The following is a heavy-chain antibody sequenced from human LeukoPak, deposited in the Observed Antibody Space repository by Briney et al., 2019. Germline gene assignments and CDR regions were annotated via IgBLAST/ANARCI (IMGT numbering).Heavy chain of an antibody. D-gene: IGHD5-18*01. CDR1: GGTFSSYA. V-gene: IGHV1-69*06. CDR3: AQNVDTAMVPGDYYYYYMDV. CDR2: IIPIFGTA. Sequence: SVKVSCKASGGTFSSYAISWVRQAPGQGLEWMGGIIPIFGTANYAQKFQGRVTITADKSTSTAYMELSSLRSEDTAVYYCAQNVDTAMVPGDYYYYYMDVWGKGTTVTVSS. J-gene: IGHJ6*03.